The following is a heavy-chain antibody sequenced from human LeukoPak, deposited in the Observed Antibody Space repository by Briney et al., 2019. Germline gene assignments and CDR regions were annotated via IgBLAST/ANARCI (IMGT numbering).Heavy chain of an antibody. CDR2: ISYDGSNK. CDR3: ARDDPGLDSSGYAH. CDR1: GFTFSSNG. Sequence: GGSLRLSCAASGFTFSSNGMHWVRQAPGKGLEWVAVISYDGSNKYYADSVKGRFTISRDNSKNTLYLQVNSLRAEDTAVYYCARDDPGLDSSGYAHWGQGTLVTVSS. V-gene: IGHV3-30*03. D-gene: IGHD3-22*01. J-gene: IGHJ4*02.